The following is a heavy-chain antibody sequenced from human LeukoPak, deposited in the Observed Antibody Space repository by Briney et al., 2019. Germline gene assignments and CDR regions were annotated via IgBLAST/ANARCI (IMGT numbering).Heavy chain of an antibody. V-gene: IGHV1-3*01. Sequence: GASVNVSCKASGYTFTSYAMHWVRQAPGQRLEWMGWINAGNGNTKYSQKFQGRVTITRDTSASTAYMELSSLRSEDTAVYYCARPRKSTGGYSFDYWGQGTLVTVSS. CDR2: INAGNGNT. CDR3: ARPRKSTGGYSFDY. CDR1: GYTFTSYA. D-gene: IGHD5-18*01. J-gene: IGHJ4*02.